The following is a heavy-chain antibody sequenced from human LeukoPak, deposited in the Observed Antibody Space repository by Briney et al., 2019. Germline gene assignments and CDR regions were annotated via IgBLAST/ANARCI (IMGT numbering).Heavy chain of an antibody. D-gene: IGHD3-16*02. CDR2: IDTDGSDR. CDR1: GFTFDRHW. V-gene: IGHV3-74*01. CDR3: ARGGFIVGANQYFQW. J-gene: IGHJ4*02. Sequence: GGSLRLSRVASGFTFDRHWMHWVRQAPGKGRVWVSRIDTDGSDRGYAESVKGRFTISRDNTKNTLYLQMDSLRVEGTGVYYCARGGFIVGANQYFQWWGQGTRVIVSS.